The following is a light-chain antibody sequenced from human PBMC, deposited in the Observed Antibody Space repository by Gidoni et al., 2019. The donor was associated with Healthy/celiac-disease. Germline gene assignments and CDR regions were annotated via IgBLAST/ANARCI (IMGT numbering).Light chain of an antibody. J-gene: IGKJ2*01. CDR2: GAS. CDR3: QQYNNWPPYT. CDR1: QSVSSN. Sequence: EIVMTQSPATLSVFPGERATLSCRASQSVSSNLAWYQQKPGQAPRLLIYGASTRATGIPARLSGSGSGTELTLTISSLQSEDFAVYYCQQYNNWPPYTFGQGTKLEIK. V-gene: IGKV3-15*01.